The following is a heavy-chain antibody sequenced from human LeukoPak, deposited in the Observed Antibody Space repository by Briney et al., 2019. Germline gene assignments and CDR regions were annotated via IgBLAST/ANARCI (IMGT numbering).Heavy chain of an antibody. J-gene: IGHJ4*02. V-gene: IGHV3-21*01. CDR2: ISSSSSYI. D-gene: IGHD2-15*01. Sequence: GGSLRLSCAASGFTFSSYSMNWVRQAPGKGLEWVSSISSSSSYIYYADSVKGRFTISRDNAKNSLYLQMNSLRAEDTALYYCAKPNCSGGTCYWNFFDHWGQGILVTVSS. CDR1: GFTFSSYS. CDR3: AKPNCSGGTCYWNFFDH.